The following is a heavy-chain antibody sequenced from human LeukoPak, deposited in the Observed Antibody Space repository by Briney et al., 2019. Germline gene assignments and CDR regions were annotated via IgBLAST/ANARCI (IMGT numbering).Heavy chain of an antibody. CDR1: GGSISSSSYY. D-gene: IGHD7-27*01. Sequence: NPSETLSLTCTVSGGSISSSSYYWGWIRQPPGKGLEWIGSIYYSGSTYYNPSLKSRVTISVDTSKNQFSLKLSSVTAADTAVYYCARDSVSQTGDPYNWFDPWGQGTLVTVSS. CDR2: IYYSGST. V-gene: IGHV4-39*07. CDR3: ARDSVSQTGDPYNWFDP. J-gene: IGHJ5*02.